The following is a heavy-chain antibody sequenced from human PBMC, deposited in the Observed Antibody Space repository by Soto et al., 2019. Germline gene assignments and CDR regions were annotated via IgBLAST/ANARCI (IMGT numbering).Heavy chain of an antibody. J-gene: IGHJ5*02. V-gene: IGHV4-34*01. CDR3: ARKLEASIRHVEWFSYKWFDP. D-gene: IGHD3-9*01. Sequence: SETLSLTCDVHGDSLSGYAWSWIRQPPGKGLEWIGEITFRGVTNYHPSLKSRLSMSVDTSKNRISLNVSSVTAADTALYFCARKLEASIRHVEWFSYKWFDPWGPGTLVTV. CDR2: ITFRGVT. CDR1: GDSLSGYA.